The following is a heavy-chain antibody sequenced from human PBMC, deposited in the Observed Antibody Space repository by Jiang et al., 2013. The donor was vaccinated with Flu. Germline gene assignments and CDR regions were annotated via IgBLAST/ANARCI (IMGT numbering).Heavy chain of an antibody. CDR1: GGTFSSYA. CDR2: IIPIFGTA. CDR3: ARSYYYDSSGYSPPYYYYGMDV. Sequence: QLVESGAEVKKPGSSVKVSCKASGGTFSSYAISWVRQAPGQGLEWMGGIIPIFGTANYAQKFQGRVTITADESTSTAYMELSSLRSEDTAVYYCARSYYYDSSGYSPPYYYYGMDVWGQGTTVTVSS. D-gene: IGHD3-22*01. V-gene: IGHV1-69*01. J-gene: IGHJ6*02.